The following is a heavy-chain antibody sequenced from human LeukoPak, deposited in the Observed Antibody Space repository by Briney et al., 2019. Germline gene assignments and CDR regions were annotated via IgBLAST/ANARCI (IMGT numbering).Heavy chain of an antibody. CDR1: GFTFSGSS. CDR2: LKSKANSYAT. Sequence: GGSLKLSCAASGFTFSGSSMHWVRQASGKGLEWVGRLKSKANSYATDYAASLEGRFTVPRDDSKNTAYLQMNSLKTEDTAVYYCTRHIIGTASDYFDYWGQGTLVTVS. J-gene: IGHJ4*02. D-gene: IGHD1-20*01. V-gene: IGHV3-73*01. CDR3: TRHIIGTASDYFDY.